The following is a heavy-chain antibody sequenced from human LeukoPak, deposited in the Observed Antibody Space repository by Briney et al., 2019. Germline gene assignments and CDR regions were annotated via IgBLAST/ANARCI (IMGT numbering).Heavy chain of an antibody. Sequence: GGSLRLSCAASGFTFSSYWMSWVRQAPGKGLEWVANIEQEGSEKYYWNAVKGRLTISRNNAKNSMYLQMNSLRAEDTAVYYCARVAAAGMGDYWGQGTLVTVSS. CDR3: ARVAAAGMGDY. V-gene: IGHV3-7*01. J-gene: IGHJ4*02. D-gene: IGHD6-13*01. CDR2: IEQEGSEK. CDR1: GFTFSSYW.